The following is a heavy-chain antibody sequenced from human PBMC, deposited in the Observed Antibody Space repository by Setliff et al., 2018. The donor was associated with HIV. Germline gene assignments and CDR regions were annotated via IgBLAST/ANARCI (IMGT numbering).Heavy chain of an antibody. V-gene: IGHV3-33*01. CDR3: VRGKRYAYTSGGLDV. J-gene: IGHJ6*02. CDR2: IYYDDNYE. Sequence: GGSLRLSCAASGFTFSAHGMHWVRQAPGKGLEWVTFIYYDDNYEYYADSVKGRVSISRDNSKNTVDLHMNSLGVEDTAIYFCVRGKRYAYTSGGLDVWGQGTTVTVSS. D-gene: IGHD3-16*01. CDR1: GFTFSAHG.